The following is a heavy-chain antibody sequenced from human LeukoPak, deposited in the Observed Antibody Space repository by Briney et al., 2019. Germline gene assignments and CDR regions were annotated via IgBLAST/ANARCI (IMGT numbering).Heavy chain of an antibody. CDR3: AVGGGY. D-gene: IGHD2-15*01. J-gene: IGHJ4*02. CDR1: GFTFSSYW. CDR2: INSDGSST. V-gene: IGHV3-74*01. Sequence: PGGSLRLSCAASGFTFSSYWMYWVRQAPGKGLVWVSRINSDGSSTSYADSVKGRCSISRDNAKNSLFLQMNSLRAEDTAVYYCAVGGGYWGQGTLVTVSS.